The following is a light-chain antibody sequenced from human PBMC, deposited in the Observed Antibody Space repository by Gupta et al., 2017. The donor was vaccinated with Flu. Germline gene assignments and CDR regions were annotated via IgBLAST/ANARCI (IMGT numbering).Light chain of an antibody. CDR2: AAS. Sequence: DVQMTQSPSSLSASIGDRVTITCRASQSIASYLGWYQHKPGKAPKLLIYAASRLQSGVPSRFSGSGSGTDFTLTISSLQPEDFASYYCQQSFSTPFTFGPGTKVDIK. V-gene: IGKV1-39*01. CDR3: QQSFSTPFT. J-gene: IGKJ3*01. CDR1: QSIASY.